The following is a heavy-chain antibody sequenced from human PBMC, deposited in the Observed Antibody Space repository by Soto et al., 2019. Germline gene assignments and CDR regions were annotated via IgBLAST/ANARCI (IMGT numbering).Heavy chain of an antibody. CDR3: ARDRGWLVGYHYYYYGMDV. J-gene: IGHJ6*02. CDR2: ISYDGSNK. CDR1: GFTFSSYA. Sequence: LRLSCAASGFTFSSYAMHWVRQAPGKGLEWVAVISYDGSNKYYADSVKGRFTISRDNSKNTLYLQMNSLRAEDTAVYYCARDRGWLVGYHYYYYGMDVWGQGTTVTVSS. D-gene: IGHD6-19*01. V-gene: IGHV3-30-3*01.